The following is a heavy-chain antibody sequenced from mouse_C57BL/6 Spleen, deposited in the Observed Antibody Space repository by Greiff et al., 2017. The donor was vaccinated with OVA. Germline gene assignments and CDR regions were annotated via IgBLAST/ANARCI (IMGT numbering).Heavy chain of an antibody. CDR3: AREGGGYYYAMDY. CDR2: IYPGDGDT. Sequence: QVQLKQSGPELVKPGASVKISCKASGYAFSSSWMNWVKQRPGKGLEWIGRIYPGDGDTNYNGKFKGKATLTADKSSSTAYMQLSSLTSEDSAVYFCAREGGGYYYAMDYWGQGTSVTVSS. D-gene: IGHD2-2*01. J-gene: IGHJ4*01. V-gene: IGHV1-82*01. CDR1: GYAFSSSW.